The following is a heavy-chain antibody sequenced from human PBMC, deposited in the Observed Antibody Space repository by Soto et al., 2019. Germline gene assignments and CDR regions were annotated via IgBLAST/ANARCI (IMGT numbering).Heavy chain of an antibody. CDR2: ISYDGSNK. CDR1: GFTFSSYA. Sequence: GGSLRLSCAASGFTFSSYAMHWVRQAPGKGLEWVAVISYDGSNKYYADSVKGRFTISRDNSKNTLYLQMNSLRAEDTAVYYCARVPPLYTAFDPWGQGTLVTVSS. D-gene: IGHD2-2*02. J-gene: IGHJ5*02. V-gene: IGHV3-30-3*01. CDR3: ARVPPLYTAFDP.